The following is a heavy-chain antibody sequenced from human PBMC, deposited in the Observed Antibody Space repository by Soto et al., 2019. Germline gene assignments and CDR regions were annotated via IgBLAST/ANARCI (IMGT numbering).Heavy chain of an antibody. CDR3: ASQEMATKNVDAFDI. CDR2: IFPGDSDI. Sequence: PGESLKISCQASGYSFTKYWIGWVRQMPGKGLEWMGIIFPGDSDIRYSPSFQGQVTISADKSISTAYLQWSSLKASDTAMYYCASQEMATKNVDAFDIWGQGTMVTVSS. D-gene: IGHD5-12*01. CDR1: GYSFTKYW. J-gene: IGHJ3*02. V-gene: IGHV5-51*01.